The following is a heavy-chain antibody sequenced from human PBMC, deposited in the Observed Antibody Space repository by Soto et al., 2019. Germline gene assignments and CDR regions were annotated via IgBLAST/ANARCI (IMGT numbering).Heavy chain of an antibody. Sequence: EVQLVESGGGLVQPGGSLRLSCAASGFTFSSYWMHWVRQGPGKGLVWVSRINSDGSSTSYADSVKGRFTISRDNAKNTLYLQMNSLRVEDTAVYYCARASSSSWINWFDPWGQGTLVTVSS. V-gene: IGHV3-74*01. CDR1: GFTFSSYW. CDR2: INSDGSST. J-gene: IGHJ5*02. CDR3: ARASSSSWINWFDP. D-gene: IGHD6-13*01.